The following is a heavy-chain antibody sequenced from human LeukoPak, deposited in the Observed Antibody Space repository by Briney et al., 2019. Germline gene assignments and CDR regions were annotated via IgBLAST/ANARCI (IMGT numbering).Heavy chain of an antibody. CDR1: GYTFTSYG. Sequence: VASLKVSCKASGYTFTSYGISWVRQAPGQGLEWMGWISAYNGNTNYAQKLQGRVTMTTDKSTSTAYMELRSLRSDDTAVYYCARGHLQRYLGWLLHMWGQGTLVSVSS. V-gene: IGHV1-18*01. CDR3: ARGHLQRYLGWLLHM. D-gene: IGHD3-9*01. CDR2: ISAYNGNT. J-gene: IGHJ4*02.